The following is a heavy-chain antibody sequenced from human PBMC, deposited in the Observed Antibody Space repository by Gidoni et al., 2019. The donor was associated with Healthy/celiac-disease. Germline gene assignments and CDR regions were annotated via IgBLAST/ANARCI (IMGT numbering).Heavy chain of an antibody. J-gene: IGHJ6*02. Sequence: EVQLVESGRGLVQPGRSLRLSCAASGFTFDDYAMHWVRLAPGKGLEWVSGISWNSGSIGYADSVKGRFTISRDNAKNSLYLQMNSLRAEDTALYYCAKVSEPNYYYYGMDVWGQGTTVTVSS. CDR2: ISWNSGSI. V-gene: IGHV3-9*01. CDR3: AKVSEPNYYYYGMDV. CDR1: GFTFDDYA.